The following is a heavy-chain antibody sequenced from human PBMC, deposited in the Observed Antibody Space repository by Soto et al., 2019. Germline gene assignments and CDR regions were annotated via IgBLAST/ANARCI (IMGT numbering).Heavy chain of an antibody. CDR3: AKALTGTHDY. Sequence: GGSLRLSCAASGFTFSSYGMHWVRQAPGKGLEWVAVISYDGSNKYYADSVKGRFTISRDNSKNTLYLQMNSLRAEDTAVYYCAKALTGTHDYWGQGTLVTVSS. J-gene: IGHJ4*02. CDR1: GFTFSSYG. D-gene: IGHD1-20*01. V-gene: IGHV3-30*18. CDR2: ISYDGSNK.